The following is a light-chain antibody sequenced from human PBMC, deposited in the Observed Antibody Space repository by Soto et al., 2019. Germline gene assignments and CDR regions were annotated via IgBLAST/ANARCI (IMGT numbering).Light chain of an antibody. Sequence: QSALTQPPSASGSLGQSVTISCTGTSSDVGGYNSVSWHQQHPGKAPKVMIYEVTKRPPGVPDRFSGSKSGNTASLTVSGLQAEDEADYYCSSFAGGGNPVLLGGGTKVTVL. CDR2: EVT. V-gene: IGLV2-8*01. CDR3: SSFAGGGNPVL. J-gene: IGLJ2*01. CDR1: SSDVGGYNS.